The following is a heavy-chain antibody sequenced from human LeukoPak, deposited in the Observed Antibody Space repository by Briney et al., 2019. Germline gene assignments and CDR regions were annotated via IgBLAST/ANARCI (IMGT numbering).Heavy chain of an antibody. D-gene: IGHD4-11*01. J-gene: IGHJ4*02. CDR1: AGSISSSSHH. CDR2: IYYGRTT. V-gene: IGHV4-39*01. CDR3: ARHGVGYSNYYY. Sequence: PSETLSLTCTVSAGSISSSSHHWGWIRQSPGKGLEWIGSIYYGRTTYYNPSLKSRVTISVDTSKNQFSLKLSSVTAADTAVYYCARHGVGYSNYYYWGQGTLVTVSS.